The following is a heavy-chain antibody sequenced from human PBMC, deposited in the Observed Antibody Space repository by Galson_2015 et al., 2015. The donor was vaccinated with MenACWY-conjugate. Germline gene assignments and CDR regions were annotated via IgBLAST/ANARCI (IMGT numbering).Heavy chain of an antibody. CDR2: ISPDGTST. J-gene: IGHJ5*02. D-gene: IGHD3-16*01. CDR3: ARDLRLLIGGVPAHWFDP. V-gene: IGHV3-74*01. Sequence: SLRLSCAASGFTFSSHFMHWVRLAPGKGLVWVSRISPDGTSTTYAASVKGRFTISRDNAKNTLSLQMNSLRAEDTAVYYCARDLRLLIGGVPAHWFDPCGQGTLVSVSS. CDR1: GFTFSSHF.